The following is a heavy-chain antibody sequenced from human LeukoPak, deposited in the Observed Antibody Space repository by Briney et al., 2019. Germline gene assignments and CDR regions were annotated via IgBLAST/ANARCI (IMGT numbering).Heavy chain of an antibody. CDR2: ISAYNGNT. CDR1: GYTFTSYG. D-gene: IGHD3-10*01. CDR3: ARSRIKDGSGSYTWFDP. V-gene: IGHV1-18*04. Sequence: ASVKVSCKASGYTFTSYGITWVRQAPGQGLEWVGWISAYNGNTNYEQKLQGRVTMTTDTSTSTAYMELRSLRSDDTAVYYCARSRIKDGSGSYTWFDPWGQGTLVTVSS. J-gene: IGHJ5*02.